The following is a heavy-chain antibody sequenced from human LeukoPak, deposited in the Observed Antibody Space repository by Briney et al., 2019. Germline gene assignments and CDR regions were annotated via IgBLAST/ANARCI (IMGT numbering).Heavy chain of an antibody. Sequence: PGGSLRLSCTASGFTFSSYSMNWVRQAPGKGLEWVSYISSSSSTVYYADSVKGRFTISRDNAKNSLYLQMNSLRAEDTAVYYCARDDYGDYRNWFDPWGQGTLVTVSS. CDR3: ARDDYGDYRNWFDP. CDR1: GFTFSSYS. J-gene: IGHJ5*02. CDR2: ISSSSSTV. V-gene: IGHV3-48*04. D-gene: IGHD4-17*01.